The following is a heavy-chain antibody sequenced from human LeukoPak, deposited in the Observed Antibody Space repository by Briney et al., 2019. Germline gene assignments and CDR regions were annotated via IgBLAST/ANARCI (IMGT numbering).Heavy chain of an antibody. Sequence: ASVKVSCKASGYTFTGYYVHWVRQAPGQGLEWMGWINPNSGGTNYAQKFQGRVTMTRDTSISTAYMELSRLRSDDTAVYYCAREGIAAAGTSPFFGYWGQGTLVTVSS. V-gene: IGHV1-2*02. D-gene: IGHD6-13*01. J-gene: IGHJ4*02. CDR3: AREGIAAAGTSPFFGY. CDR1: GYTFTGYY. CDR2: INPNSGGT.